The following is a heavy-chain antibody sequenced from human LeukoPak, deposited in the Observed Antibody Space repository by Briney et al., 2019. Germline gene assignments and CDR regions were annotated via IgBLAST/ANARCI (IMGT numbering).Heavy chain of an antibody. V-gene: IGHV3-21*01. CDR1: GFTFSSYS. J-gene: IGHJ4*02. D-gene: IGHD4-17*01. CDR2: ISSSSSYI. Sequence: GGSLRLPCAASGFTFSSYSMNWVRQAPGKGLEWVSSISSSSSYIYYADSVKGRFTISRDNAKNSLYLQMNGLRAEDTAVYYCARDPRATVTTSFDYWGQGTLVTVSS. CDR3: ARDPRATVTTSFDY.